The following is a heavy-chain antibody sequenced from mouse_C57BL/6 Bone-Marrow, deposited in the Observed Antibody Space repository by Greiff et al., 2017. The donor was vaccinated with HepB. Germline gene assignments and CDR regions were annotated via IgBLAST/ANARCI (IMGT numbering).Heavy chain of an antibody. CDR1: GYTLTDYE. CDR2: IEPETGGT. V-gene: IGHV1-15*01. J-gene: IGHJ2*01. CDR3: ARSYDYDY. Sequence: VQLQQSGAELVRPGASVTLSCKASGYTLTDYEMHWVKQTPVHGLEWIGAIEPETGGTAYNQKFKGKAILTADKSSSTAYMELRSLTSEDSAVYYCARSYDYDYWGQGTTLTVSS. D-gene: IGHD2-4*01.